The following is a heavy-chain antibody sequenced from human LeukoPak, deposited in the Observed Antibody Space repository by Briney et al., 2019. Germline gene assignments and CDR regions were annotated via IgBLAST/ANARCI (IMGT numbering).Heavy chain of an antibody. J-gene: IGHJ5*02. Sequence: ASVTVSCKASGYTFTSYYMHWVRQAPGQGLEWMGIINPSGGSTSYAQKFQGRVTMTRDMSTSTVYMELSSLRSEDTAVYYCARRFLEYFWFDPWGQGTLVTVSS. CDR2: INPSGGST. D-gene: IGHD3-3*01. V-gene: IGHV1-46*01. CDR1: GYTFTSYY. CDR3: ARRFLEYFWFDP.